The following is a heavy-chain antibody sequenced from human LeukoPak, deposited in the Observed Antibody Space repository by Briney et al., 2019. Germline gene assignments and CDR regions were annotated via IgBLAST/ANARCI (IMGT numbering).Heavy chain of an antibody. Sequence: PGRSLRLSCAASGFTFSSYGMHWVRQAPGKGLEWVAVISYDGSNKYYADSVKGRFTISRDNSKNTLYLQMNSLRAEDTAVYYCAKDWGYCSGGSCYPRGWFDPWGQGTLVTVSS. CDR1: GFTFSSYG. V-gene: IGHV3-30*18. CDR3: AKDWGYCSGGSCYPRGWFDP. D-gene: IGHD2-15*01. CDR2: ISYDGSNK. J-gene: IGHJ5*02.